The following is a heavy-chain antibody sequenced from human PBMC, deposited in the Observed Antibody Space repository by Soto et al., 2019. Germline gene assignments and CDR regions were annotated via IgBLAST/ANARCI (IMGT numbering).Heavy chain of an antibody. CDR3: ARDSAPDYSNSIWFDP. V-gene: IGHV1-69*01. CDR2: HITVFCTA. J-gene: IGHJ5*02. CDR1: VWTFSWYA. D-gene: IGHD4-4*01. Sequence: SVNVSCKASVWTFSWYAISWVRQAPGQGVAWVGGHITVFCTADYAHKFQGGATITAHGSTNTAYMALSGLRSEDTAVYYCARDSAPDYSNSIWFDPWGQGTLVTVSS.